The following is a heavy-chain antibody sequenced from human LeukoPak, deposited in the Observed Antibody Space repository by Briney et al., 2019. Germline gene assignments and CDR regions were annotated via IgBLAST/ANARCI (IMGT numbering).Heavy chain of an antibody. Sequence: GGSLRLSCAASGFTFRSYWMSWVRQAPGKGLEWVANIKQDGSEKYYVDSVKGRFTISRDNAKNTLYLQMNSLRAEDTAVYYCARDTNDFWSGYSKLPDYWGQGTLVTVSS. CDR2: IKQDGSEK. D-gene: IGHD3-3*01. V-gene: IGHV3-7*01. CDR1: GFTFRSYW. CDR3: ARDTNDFWSGYSKLPDY. J-gene: IGHJ4*02.